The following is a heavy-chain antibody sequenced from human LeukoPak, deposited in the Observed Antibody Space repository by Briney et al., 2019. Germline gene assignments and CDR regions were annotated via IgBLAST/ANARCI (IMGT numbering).Heavy chain of an antibody. V-gene: IGHV7-4-1*02. J-gene: IGHJ5*02. D-gene: IGHD6-13*01. CDR2: INTNTGNP. Sequence: ASVKVSCKASGYTFTSYAMNWVRQAPGQGLEWMGWINTNTGNPTYAQGFTGRFVFSLDTSVSTAYLQISSLKAEDTAVYYCTSYSSSWYPRFDPWGQGTLVTVSS. CDR1: GYTFTSYA. CDR3: TSYSSSWYPRFDP.